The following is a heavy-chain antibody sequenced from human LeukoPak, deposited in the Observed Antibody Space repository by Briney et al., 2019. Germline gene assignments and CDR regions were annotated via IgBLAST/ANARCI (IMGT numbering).Heavy chain of an antibody. CDR1: GFTFSDYY. CDR2: ISSSGSTI. CDR3: VRDSARLGELSLYGSYYFDY. V-gene: IGHV3-11*01. Sequence: GGSLRLSCAASGFTFSDYYMSWIRQAPGKGLEGISYISSSGSTIYYADSVKGRFTISRDNAKNSLYLQMNSLRAEDTAVYYCVRDSARLGELSLYGSYYFDYWGQGTLVTVSS. J-gene: IGHJ4*02. D-gene: IGHD3-16*02.